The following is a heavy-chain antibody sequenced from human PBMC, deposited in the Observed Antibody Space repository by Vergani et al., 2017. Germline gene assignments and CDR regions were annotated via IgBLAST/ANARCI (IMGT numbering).Heavy chain of an antibody. CDR3: AHSSVVRGTQPSYYDDYMDV. CDR1: GFSLSTSGVG. J-gene: IGHJ6*03. CDR2: IYWNDDK. D-gene: IGHD3-10*01. Sequence: QITLKESGPTLVKPTQTLTLTCTFSGFSLSTSGVGVGWIRQPPGKALEWLALIYWNDDKHYSPSLKSRLTITKDTSKNQVVLTMTNMDPVDTATYYCAHSSVVRGTQPSYYDDYMDVWGKGTTVTVSS. V-gene: IGHV2-5*01.